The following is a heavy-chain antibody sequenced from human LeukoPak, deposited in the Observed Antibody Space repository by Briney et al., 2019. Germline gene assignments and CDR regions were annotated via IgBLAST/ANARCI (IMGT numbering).Heavy chain of an antibody. D-gene: IGHD1-26*01. CDR3: AKAKWDSGRSLCDY. CDR2: IYTDGNS. J-gene: IGHJ4*02. V-gene: IGHV3-53*01. CDR1: GFTVNSNY. Sequence: GGSLRLSCAASGFTVNSNYMSWVRQAPGKGLEWVSVIYTDGNSFHTDSVKGRFTISRDNSKNTLYLQMNSLRAEDTAVYYCAKAKWDSGRSLCDYWGQGTLVTVSS.